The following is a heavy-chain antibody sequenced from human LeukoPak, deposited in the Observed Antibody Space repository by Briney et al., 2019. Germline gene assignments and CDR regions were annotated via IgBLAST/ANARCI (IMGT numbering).Heavy chain of an antibody. D-gene: IGHD3-22*01. Sequence: SETLSLTCTVSGGSISSSSYYWGWIRQPPGKGLEWIGSIYYSGSTYYNPSLKSRVTISVDTSKNQFSPKLSSVTAADTAVYYCARRRYYDSSGSPGWAFDIWGQGTMVTVSS. V-gene: IGHV4-39*01. CDR1: GGSISSSSYY. CDR3: ARRRYYDSSGSPGWAFDI. J-gene: IGHJ3*02. CDR2: IYYSGST.